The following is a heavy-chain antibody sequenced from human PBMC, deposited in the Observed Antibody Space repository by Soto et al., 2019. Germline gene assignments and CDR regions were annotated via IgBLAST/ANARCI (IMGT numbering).Heavy chain of an antibody. J-gene: IGHJ4*02. CDR1: GGSISSGGYS. Sequence: TSETLSLTCAVSGGSISSGGYSWSWIRQPPGKGLEWIGYIYHSGSTYYNPSLKSRVTISVDRSKNQFSLKLSSVTAADTAVYYCARVKYDYGDFAGYFDYWGQGTLVTVSS. CDR3: ARVKYDYGDFAGYFDY. V-gene: IGHV4-30-2*01. D-gene: IGHD4-17*01. CDR2: IYHSGST.